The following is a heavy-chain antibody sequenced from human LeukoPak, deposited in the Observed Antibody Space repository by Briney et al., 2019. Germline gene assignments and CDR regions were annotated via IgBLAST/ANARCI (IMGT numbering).Heavy chain of an antibody. V-gene: IGHV1-69*13. Sequence: SVKVSCKASGGTFSSYAISWVRQAPGQGLEWMGGIIPIFGTANYAQKFQGRVTITADESTSTAYMELSSLRSEDTAVYYCASGSGSHNYYYYYMDVWGKGTTVTISS. D-gene: IGHD1-26*01. J-gene: IGHJ6*03. CDR3: ASGSGSHNYYYYYMDV. CDR2: IIPIFGTA. CDR1: GGTFSSYA.